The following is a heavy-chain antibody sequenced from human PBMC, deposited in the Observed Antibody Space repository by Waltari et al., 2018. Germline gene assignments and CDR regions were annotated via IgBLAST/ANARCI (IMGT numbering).Heavy chain of an antibody. CDR3: AREGFSVEMATTLDY. J-gene: IGHJ4*02. D-gene: IGHD1-1*01. CDR1: GYSISSGYH. Sequence: QVQLQESGPGLVKPSETLSLTCTVSGYSISSGYHWGWIRQPPGKGLEWIGSIYHSGGTYYNPSLKSRVTISVDTSKNQFSLKLSSVTAADTAVYYCAREGFSVEMATTLDYWGQGTLVTVSS. V-gene: IGHV4-38-2*02. CDR2: IYHSGGT.